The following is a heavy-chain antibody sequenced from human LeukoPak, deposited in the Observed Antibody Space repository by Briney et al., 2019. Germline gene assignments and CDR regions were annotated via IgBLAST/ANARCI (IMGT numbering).Heavy chain of an antibody. CDR1: GLTFSSYG. J-gene: IGHJ4*02. Sequence: PGGSLRLSCAASGLTFSSYGMHWVRQAPGKGLEWVAVIWYDGSNKYYADSVKGRFTISRDNSKNTLYLQMNSLRAEDTAVYYCAKDRRDGYPPCLDYWGQGTLVTVSS. D-gene: IGHD5-24*01. V-gene: IGHV3-33*06. CDR3: AKDRRDGYPPCLDY. CDR2: IWYDGSNK.